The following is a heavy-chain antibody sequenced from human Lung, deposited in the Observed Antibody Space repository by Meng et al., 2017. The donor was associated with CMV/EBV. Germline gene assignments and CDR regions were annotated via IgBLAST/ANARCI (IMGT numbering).Heavy chain of an antibody. V-gene: IGHV1-2*02. CDR3: ARDDNWGPDY. Sequence: ASVXVSCKTSGYTFAGHYLHWLRQAPGQGLEWMAWIHYDTGETNYAQNFHGRVTVTRDTSITTVYMELRSLRPDDTAMYYCARDDNWGPDYWGQGTRVTSAS. CDR1: GYTFAGHY. D-gene: IGHD7-27*01. J-gene: IGHJ4*02. CDR2: IHYDTGET.